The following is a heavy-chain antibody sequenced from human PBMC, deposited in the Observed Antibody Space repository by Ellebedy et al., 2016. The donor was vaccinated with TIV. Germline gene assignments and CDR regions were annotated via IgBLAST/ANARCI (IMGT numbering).Heavy chain of an antibody. V-gene: IGHV3-9*01. CDR3: ARAPMYYDFWSGYYAY. D-gene: IGHD3-3*01. Sequence: LSLTCAASGFTFDDYAMHWVRQAPGKGLEWVSGISYNSGSIGYADSVKGRFTISRDNSKNTLYLQMNSLRSEDTAVYYCARAPMYYDFWSGYYAYWGQGTLVTVSS. CDR2: ISYNSGSI. J-gene: IGHJ4*02. CDR1: GFTFDDYA.